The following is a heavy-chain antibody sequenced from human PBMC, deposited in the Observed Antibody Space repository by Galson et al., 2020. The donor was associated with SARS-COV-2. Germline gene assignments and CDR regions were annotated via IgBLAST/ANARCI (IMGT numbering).Heavy chain of an antibody. CDR3: ARGRYPRADGILLWMYRIASSGVFDS. CDR1: GGTFSGYY. CDR2: INDGGRT. J-gene: IGHJ4*02. D-gene: IGHD6-13*01. V-gene: IGHV4-34*01. Sequence: PSETLSLTCAVYGGTFSGYYWNWIRQSTGKGLEWIGEINDGGRTNYNPSLESRVGISVDTSKKQFSLKLSSVTAADTAVYHCARGRYPRADGILLWMYRIASSGVFDSWSQGTRVTVSS.